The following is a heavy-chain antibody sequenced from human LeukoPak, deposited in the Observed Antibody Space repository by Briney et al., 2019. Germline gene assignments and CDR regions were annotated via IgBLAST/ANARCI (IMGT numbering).Heavy chain of an antibody. Sequence: PGGSLRLSCAASGFIFSDFYMSWVRQAAGKGLEYIAYISPSSHDIIYADSVKGRFTISRDNAKNSLYLQMNSLKAEDTAVYYCAKDTPRGYNYGYFDYWGQGTLVTVSS. V-gene: IGHV3-11*05. CDR3: AKDTPRGYNYGYFDY. D-gene: IGHD5-18*01. CDR1: GFIFSDFY. J-gene: IGHJ4*02. CDR2: ISPSSHDI.